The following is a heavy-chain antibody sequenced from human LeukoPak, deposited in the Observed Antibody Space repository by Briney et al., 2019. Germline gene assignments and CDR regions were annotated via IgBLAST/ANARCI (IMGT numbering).Heavy chain of an antibody. CDR3: ARDPTYNYGYYYYYYGMDV. D-gene: IGHD5-18*01. V-gene: IGHV7-4-1*02. Sequence: ASVKVSCKASGYTFTSYAMNWVRQAPGQGLEWMGWINTNTGNPTYAQGSTGRFVFSLDTSVSTAYLQISSLKAEDTAVYYCARDPTYNYGYYYYYYGMDVWGQGTAVTVSS. CDR2: INTNTGNP. J-gene: IGHJ6*02. CDR1: GYTFTSYA.